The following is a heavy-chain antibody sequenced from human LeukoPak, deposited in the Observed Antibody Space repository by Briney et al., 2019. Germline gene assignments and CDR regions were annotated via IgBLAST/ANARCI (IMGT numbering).Heavy chain of an antibody. CDR3: AKGTLGYCSGGSCYLDY. D-gene: IGHD2-15*01. Sequence: GGSLRLSCAASGFTFSSYAMNWVRQAPGKGLEWVSGISGSGDSTYYSDSVKGRFTISRDNSKNTLYLQMNSLRAEDTAVYYCAKGTLGYCSGGSCYLDYWGQGTLVTVSS. J-gene: IGHJ4*02. CDR2: ISGSGDST. CDR1: GFTFSSYA. V-gene: IGHV3-23*01.